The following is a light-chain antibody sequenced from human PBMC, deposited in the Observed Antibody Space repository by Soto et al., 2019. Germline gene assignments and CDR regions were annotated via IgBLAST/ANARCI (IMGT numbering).Light chain of an antibody. Sequence: DIQMTQSPSTLSASVGDRVTITCRASQSVGIWLAWYQQKPGKAPKLLIYEASSLESGVPSRFSGSGSGTEFTLTISSLQSDDFASYYCQHYYDYIGTCGQGTKVEIK. V-gene: IGKV1-5*03. CDR3: QHYYDYIGT. CDR2: EAS. J-gene: IGKJ1*01. CDR1: QSVGIW.